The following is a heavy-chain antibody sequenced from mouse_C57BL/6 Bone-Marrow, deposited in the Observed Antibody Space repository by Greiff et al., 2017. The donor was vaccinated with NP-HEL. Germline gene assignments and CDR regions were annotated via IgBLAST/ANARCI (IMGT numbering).Heavy chain of an antibody. J-gene: IGHJ3*01. CDR3: ARDGYSWFAY. Sequence: EVMLVESGGGLVKPGGSLQLSCAASGFTFSSYALSWVRQTPEKRLEWVATISDGGSYTYYPDNVKGRFPISRDNAKNNLYLQMSHLKSEDTAMYYCARDGYSWFAYWGQGTLVTVSA. CDR1: GFTFSSYA. V-gene: IGHV5-4*01. CDR2: ISDGGSYT. D-gene: IGHD2-3*01.